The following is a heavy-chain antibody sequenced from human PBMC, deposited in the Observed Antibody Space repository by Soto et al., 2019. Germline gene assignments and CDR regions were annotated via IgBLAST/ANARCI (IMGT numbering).Heavy chain of an antibody. V-gene: IGHV3-74*01. CDR2: INSDGSST. Sequence: GGSLRLSCAASGFTFSSYWMHWVRQAPGKGLVWVSRINSDGSSTSYADSVKGRFTISRDNAKNTLYLQMNSLRAEDTAVYYFASVWGATTEDYYYGMDVWGKGTTVTVSS. D-gene: IGHD1-26*01. CDR1: GFTFSSYW. J-gene: IGHJ6*04. CDR3: ASVWGATTEDYYYGMDV.